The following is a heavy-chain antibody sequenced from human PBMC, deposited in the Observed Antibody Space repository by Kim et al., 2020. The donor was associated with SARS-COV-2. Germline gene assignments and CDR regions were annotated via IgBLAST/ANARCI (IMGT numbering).Heavy chain of an antibody. CDR1: GGSFSGYY. CDR2: INHSGST. Sequence: SETLSLTCAVYGGSFSGYYWSWIRQPPGKGLEWIGEINHSGSTNYNPSLKSRVTISVDTSKNQFSLKLSSVTAADTAVYYCARTTTYPYYFDYWGQGTLVTVSS. D-gene: IGHD4-4*01. CDR3: ARTTTYPYYFDY. J-gene: IGHJ4*02. V-gene: IGHV4-34*01.